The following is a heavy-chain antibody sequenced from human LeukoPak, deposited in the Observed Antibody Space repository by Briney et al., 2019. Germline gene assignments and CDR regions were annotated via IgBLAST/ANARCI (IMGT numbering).Heavy chain of an antibody. V-gene: IGHV1-2*02. CDR1: GYTFTGYY. CDR3: ARAAYCSGGSCYSIGY. J-gene: IGHJ4*02. Sequence: ASVKVSCKASGYTFTGYYMHWVRQAPGQGLEWMGWINPNSGGTNYAQKFQGRVTMTRDTSISTAYMELSRLRSDNTAVYYCARAAYCSGGSCYSIGYWGQGTLVTVSS. D-gene: IGHD2-15*01. CDR2: INPNSGGT.